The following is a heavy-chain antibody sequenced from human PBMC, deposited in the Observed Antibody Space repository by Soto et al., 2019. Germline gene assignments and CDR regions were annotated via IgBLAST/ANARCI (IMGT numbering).Heavy chain of an antibody. D-gene: IGHD3-10*01. J-gene: IGHJ6*02. CDR2: ISYDGSNK. V-gene: IGHV3-30*18. CDR1: GFTFSSYG. Sequence: QVQLVESGGGVVQPGRSLRLSCAASGFTFSSYGMHWVRQAPGKGLEWVAVISYDGSNKYYADSVKGRFTISRDNSKNTLYLQMNSLRAEDTAVYYCAKDISGEFDYYYYGMDVWGQGTTVTVSS. CDR3: AKDISGEFDYYYYGMDV.